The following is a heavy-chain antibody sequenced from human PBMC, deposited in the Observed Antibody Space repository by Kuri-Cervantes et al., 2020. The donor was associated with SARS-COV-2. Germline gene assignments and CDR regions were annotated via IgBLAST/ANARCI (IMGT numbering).Heavy chain of an antibody. CDR3: AKAEGWLVHDGIDI. CDR2: ISGSGGST. CDR1: GFTFNTYA. J-gene: IGHJ3*02. V-gene: IGHV3-23*01. Sequence: GGSLRLSCAASGFTFNTYAMSWVRQAPGKGLEWVSAISGSGGSTYYADSVKGRFTISRDNSKNTLYLQMNSLRAEDTAVYYCAKAEGWLVHDGIDIWGQGTMVTVSS. D-gene: IGHD6-19*01.